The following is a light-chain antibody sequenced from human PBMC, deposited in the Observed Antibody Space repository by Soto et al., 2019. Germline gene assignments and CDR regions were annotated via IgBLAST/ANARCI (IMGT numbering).Light chain of an antibody. CDR1: SSDVGGYNY. CDR3: SSYTSSSTLV. J-gene: IGLJ1*01. Sequence: QSALAQPACVSVSPGQSITISCTGTSSDVGGYNYVSWYQQHPGKAPKLVIYEVSNRPSGVSNRFSGSKSGNTASLTISGLQAEDEADYYCSSYTSSSTLVFGTGTKVTVL. V-gene: IGLV2-14*01. CDR2: EVS.